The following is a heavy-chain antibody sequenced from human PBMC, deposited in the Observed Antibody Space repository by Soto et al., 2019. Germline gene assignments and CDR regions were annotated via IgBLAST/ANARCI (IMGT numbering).Heavy chain of an antibody. CDR1: GFTFSYYW. J-gene: IGHJ3*01. Sequence: EVQLVESGGGLVRPGGSLRLSCAASGFTFSYYWMHWVRQAPGKGLVWVSRIHSDGSSTTYAYFVEGRFIISRDNARNTVELQMNSVRVEDTAVYYCTRGNRGAFHLWGPGTVVTVSS. V-gene: IGHV3-74*01. CDR2: IHSDGSST. D-gene: IGHD1-1*01. CDR3: TRGNRGAFHL.